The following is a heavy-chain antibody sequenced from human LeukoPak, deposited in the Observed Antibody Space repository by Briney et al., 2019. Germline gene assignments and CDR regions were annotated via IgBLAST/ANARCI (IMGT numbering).Heavy chain of an antibody. V-gene: IGHV4-59*08. J-gene: IGHJ4*02. CDR3: ASHQYCGGDCYTLDY. CDR1: GGSFSSYY. CDR2: IYYSGST. D-gene: IGHD2-21*02. Sequence: SETLSLTCTVSGGSFSSYYWSWIRQPPGKGLEWIGYIYYSGSTNYNPSLKSRVTISVDTSKNQFSLKLSSVTAADTAVYYCASHQYCGGDCYTLDYWGQGTLVTVSS.